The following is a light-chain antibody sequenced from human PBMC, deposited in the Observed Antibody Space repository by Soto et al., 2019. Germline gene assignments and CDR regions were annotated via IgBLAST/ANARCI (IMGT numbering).Light chain of an antibody. V-gene: IGLV1-47*01. Sequence: QAVVTQPPSASGTPGQRVTISCSGSSSNIGSNYVYWYQQLPGTAPKLLIYRNNQRPSGVPDRFSGSKSGTSASLAISGLRSEYEADYYCAAWDDSLSGHVVFGGGTKLTVL. CDR1: SSNIGSNY. CDR3: AAWDDSLSGHVV. CDR2: RNN. J-gene: IGLJ2*01.